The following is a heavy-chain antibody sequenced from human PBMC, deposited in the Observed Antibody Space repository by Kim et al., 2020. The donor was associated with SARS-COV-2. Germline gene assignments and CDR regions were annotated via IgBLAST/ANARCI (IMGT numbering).Heavy chain of an antibody. Sequence: SVKVSCKASGGTFSSYAISWVRQAPGQGLEWMGGIIPIFGTANYAQKFQGRVTITADESTSTAYMELSSLRSEDTAVYYCARGEHYYDSSGYYFLNYFDYWGQGTLVTVSS. CDR3: ARGEHYYDSSGYYFLNYFDY. V-gene: IGHV1-69*13. CDR1: GGTFSSYA. J-gene: IGHJ4*02. CDR2: IIPIFGTA. D-gene: IGHD3-22*01.